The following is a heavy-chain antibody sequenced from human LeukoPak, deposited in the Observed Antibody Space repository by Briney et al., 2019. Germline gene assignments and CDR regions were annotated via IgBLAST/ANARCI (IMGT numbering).Heavy chain of an antibody. CDR3: ARDYYDDFWSGYYGY. J-gene: IGHJ4*02. D-gene: IGHD3-3*01. Sequence: PGGSLRLSCAASGFTFSSNYMSWVRQAPGKGLEWVSVIYSGGSTYYADSVKGRFTISRDNSKNTLYLQMNSLRAEDTAVYYCARDYYDDFWSGYYGYWGQGTLVTVSS. V-gene: IGHV3-66*01. CDR1: GFTFSSNY. CDR2: IYSGGST.